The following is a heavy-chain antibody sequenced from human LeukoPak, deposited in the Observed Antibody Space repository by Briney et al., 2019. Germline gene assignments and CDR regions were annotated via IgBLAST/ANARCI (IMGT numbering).Heavy chain of an antibody. D-gene: IGHD2-2*01. CDR2: IYYSGIT. J-gene: IGHJ4*02. Sequence: PSETLSLTCTVSGGSISSSIYYWGWIRQPPGKGLEWIGSIYYSGITYYNPSLESRVTILVYTSKNQFSLKLSSVTAADTAVYYCASPLGYCSSTNCYGDYWGQGTLVTVSS. CDR1: GGSISSSIYY. CDR3: ASPLGYCSSTNCYGDY. V-gene: IGHV4-39*01.